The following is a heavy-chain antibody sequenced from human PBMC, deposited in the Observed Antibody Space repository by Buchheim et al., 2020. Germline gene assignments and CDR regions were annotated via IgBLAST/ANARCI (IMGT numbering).Heavy chain of an antibody. J-gene: IGHJ4*02. CDR3: AILHESAGNYYFDY. CDR1: GFTFSSYG. V-gene: IGHV3-30*03. Sequence: QVQLVESGGGVVQPGRSLRLSCAASGFTFSSYGMHWVRQAPGKGLEWVAVISYDGSNKYYADSVKGRFTISRGNSKNTLYLQMNSLRAEDTAVYYCAILHESAGNYYFDYWGQGTL. D-gene: IGHD4-23*01. CDR2: ISYDGSNK.